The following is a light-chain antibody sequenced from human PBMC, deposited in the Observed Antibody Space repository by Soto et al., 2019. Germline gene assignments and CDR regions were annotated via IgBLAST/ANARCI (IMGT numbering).Light chain of an antibody. V-gene: IGKV1-12*01. Sequence: DIQMTQSPSSLSASVGDRVTIICRASQNINSYLAWFQQKPGKAPKSLIYDATSLQSGVPSRFSGSGSGTDFSLTISSLQPEDAATYYCQQANSFPWTFGQGTKVEIK. J-gene: IGKJ1*01. CDR1: QNINSY. CDR3: QQANSFPWT. CDR2: DAT.